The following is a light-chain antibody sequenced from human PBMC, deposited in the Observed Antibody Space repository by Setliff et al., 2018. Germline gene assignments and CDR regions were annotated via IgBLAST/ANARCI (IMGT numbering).Light chain of an antibody. V-gene: IGLV2-14*01. J-gene: IGLJ1*01. CDR3: SSYTSSSSYV. CDR1: SSDVGGYNF. CDR2: XXT. Sequence: QSVLTQPASVSGSPGQSITISCTGTSSDVGGYNFVSXYXXXPXXXXXVXXXXXTNRPSGVSNRFSGSKSGNTASLTISGLQAEDEADYYCSSYTSSSSYVFGTGTKVTVL.